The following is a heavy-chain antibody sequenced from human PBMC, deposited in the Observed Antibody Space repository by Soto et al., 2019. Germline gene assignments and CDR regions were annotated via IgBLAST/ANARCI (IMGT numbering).Heavy chain of an antibody. V-gene: IGHV4-34*01. Sequence: SSETLSLTCAVYGGSFSGYYWSWIRQPPGKGLEWIGEINHSGSTNYNPSLKSRVTISVDTSKNQFSLKLSSVTAADTAVYYCARQALKIVGQNWFDPWGQGTLVTVSS. D-gene: IGHD3-22*01. CDR3: ARQALKIVGQNWFDP. CDR1: GGSFSGYY. CDR2: INHSGST. J-gene: IGHJ5*02.